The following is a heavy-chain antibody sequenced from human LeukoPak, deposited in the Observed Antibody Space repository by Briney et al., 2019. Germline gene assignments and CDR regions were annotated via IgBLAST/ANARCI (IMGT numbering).Heavy chain of an antibody. CDR3: ARGGDGYNYLYYFDY. CDR2: IYTNGNT. Sequence: SQTLSLTCTVSGGSISSGSYYLSWIRQPAGKGLEWIGRIYTNGNTNYNPSLRSRVTISIGTSENQFSLKLSSVTAADTAVYYCARGGDGYNYLYYFDYWGQGTLVTVSS. CDR1: GGSISSGSYY. D-gene: IGHD5-24*01. V-gene: IGHV4-61*02. J-gene: IGHJ4*02.